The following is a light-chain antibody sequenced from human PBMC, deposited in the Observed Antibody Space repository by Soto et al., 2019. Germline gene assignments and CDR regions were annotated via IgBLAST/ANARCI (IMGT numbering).Light chain of an antibody. CDR3: QQSYSTPLT. J-gene: IGKJ4*01. Sequence: DIQMTQSPSSLSASVGDRVTITCRASQSISSYLNWYQQKPGKAPKLLIYAASSLQSGVPSRFNGSGSGTNFTLTNSSLQPEDFATYYCQQSYSTPLTFGGGTKEEIK. V-gene: IGKV1-39*01. CDR1: QSISSY. CDR2: AAS.